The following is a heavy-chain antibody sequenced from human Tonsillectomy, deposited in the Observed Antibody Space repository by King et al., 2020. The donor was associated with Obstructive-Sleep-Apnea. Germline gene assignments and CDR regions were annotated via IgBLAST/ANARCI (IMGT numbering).Heavy chain of an antibody. J-gene: IGHJ4*02. CDR3: ARVDHSGYCRAGSCVRFDY. CDR2: IDHSGST. CDR1: GDSISNGAYS. D-gene: IGHD2-15*01. Sequence: QLQESGSGLVKPSQTLSLTCAVGGDSISNGAYSWSWIRQPPGKGLQWIGYIDHSGSTYYNPSLRSRVTISVDRPKNQFSLSLSSVTAADTAVYYCARVDHSGYCRAGSCVRFDYWGQGTLVTVSS. V-gene: IGHV4-30-2*01.